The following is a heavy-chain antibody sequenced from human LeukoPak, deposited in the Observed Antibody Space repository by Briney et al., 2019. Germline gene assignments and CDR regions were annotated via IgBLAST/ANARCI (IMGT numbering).Heavy chain of an antibody. D-gene: IGHD3-22*01. CDR2: ISAYNGDT. Sequence: ASVKVSCKASGHTLTAYGISWVRQAPGQGLEWIGWISAYNGDTNYAQKMQGRVTMTTDTSTSTAYMELRSLRSDDTAVYYCAASPRSYYDSTGYNFDYWGQGTLVTVSS. V-gene: IGHV1-18*01. CDR1: GHTLTAYG. CDR3: AASPRSYYDSTGYNFDY. J-gene: IGHJ4*02.